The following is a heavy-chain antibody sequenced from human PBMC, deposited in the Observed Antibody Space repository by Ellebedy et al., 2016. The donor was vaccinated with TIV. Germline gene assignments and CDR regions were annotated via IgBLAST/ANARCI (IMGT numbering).Heavy chain of an antibody. D-gene: IGHD3-22*01. CDR3: ARVSGYYYDSSGWGTFGY. V-gene: IGHV1-18*01. J-gene: IGHJ4*02. CDR2: ISAYNGNT. Sequence: ASVKVSCKASGGTFSSYAISWVRQAPGQGLEWMGWISAYNGNTNYAQKLQGRVTMTTDTSTSTAYMELRSLRSDDTAVYYCARVSGYYYDSSGWGTFGYWGQGTLVTVSS. CDR1: GGTFSSYA.